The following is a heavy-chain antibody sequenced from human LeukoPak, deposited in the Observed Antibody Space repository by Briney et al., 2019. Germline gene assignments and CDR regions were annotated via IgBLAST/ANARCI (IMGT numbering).Heavy chain of an antibody. CDR3: ARGQRITLTD. Sequence: SETLSLTCAVYGGSFSAYYWSWIRQPPGKGLEWIGEINHSGSTNYNPSLKSRVAISVDTSRNQFSLRLSSVTAADTAVYYCARGQRITLTDWGQGTLVTVSS. J-gene: IGHJ4*02. D-gene: IGHD3-22*01. CDR1: GGSFSAYY. CDR2: INHSGST. V-gene: IGHV4-34*01.